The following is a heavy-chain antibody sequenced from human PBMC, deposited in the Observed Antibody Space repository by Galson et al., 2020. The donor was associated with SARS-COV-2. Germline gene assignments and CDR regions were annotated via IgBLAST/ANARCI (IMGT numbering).Heavy chain of an antibody. D-gene: IGHD1-26*01. CDR1: GFTFSSYA. CDR3: ARGPGGSYYDYFDY. CDR2: ISYDGSNK. J-gene: IGHJ4*02. Sequence: GGSLRLSCAASGFTFSSYAMHWVRQAPGKGLEWVAVISYDGSNKYYADSVKGRFTISRDNSKNTLYLQMNSLRAEDTAVYYCARGPGGSYYDYFDYWGQGTLVTVSS. V-gene: IGHV3-30*04.